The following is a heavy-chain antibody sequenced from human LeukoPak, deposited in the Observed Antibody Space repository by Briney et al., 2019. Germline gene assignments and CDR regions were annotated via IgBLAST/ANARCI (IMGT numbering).Heavy chain of an antibody. V-gene: IGHV4-34*01. CDR1: GGPFSGYY. J-gene: IGHJ4*02. Sequence: SGTLSLTCAVYGGPFSGYYWSWIRQPPGKGLEWIGEINHSGSTNYNPSLKSRVTVSVDTSKNQFSLKLSSVTAADTAVYYCARANYNWNYWDYWGQGTLVTVSS. CDR2: INHSGST. CDR3: ARANYNWNYWDY. D-gene: IGHD1-20*01.